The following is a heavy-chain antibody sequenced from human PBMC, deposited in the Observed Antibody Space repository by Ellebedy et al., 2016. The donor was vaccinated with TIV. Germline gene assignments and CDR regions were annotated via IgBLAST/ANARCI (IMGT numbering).Heavy chain of an antibody. J-gene: IGHJ4*02. CDR1: GGSISSYY. CDR2: IYYSGST. D-gene: IGHD5-24*01. V-gene: IGHV4-59*01. Sequence: SETLSLTXTVSGGSISSYYWSWIRQPPGKGLEWIGYIYYSGSTNYNPSLKSRVTISVDTSKNQFSLKLSSVTAADTAVYYCARVGEMATITLDYWGQGTLVTVSS. CDR3: ARVGEMATITLDY.